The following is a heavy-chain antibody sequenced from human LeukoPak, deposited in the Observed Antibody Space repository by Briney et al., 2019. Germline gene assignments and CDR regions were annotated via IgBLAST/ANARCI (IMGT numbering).Heavy chain of an antibody. Sequence: GGTLRLSCAASGFTFRTYWMHWVRQVPGKGLVWVSRTNNDGTTKAYADSVKGRFTISRDNARDTLYLQMNSLRVEDAAVYYCARTPLGFGQNGTYYYYYYMDVWGKGTTVTVSS. J-gene: IGHJ6*03. CDR2: TNNDGTTK. CDR1: GFTFRTYW. D-gene: IGHD3-3*01. CDR3: ARTPLGFGQNGTYYYYYYMDV. V-gene: IGHV3-74*01.